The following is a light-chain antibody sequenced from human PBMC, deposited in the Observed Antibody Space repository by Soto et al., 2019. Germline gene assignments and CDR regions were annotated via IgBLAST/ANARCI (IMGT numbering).Light chain of an antibody. CDR2: GNT. Sequence: QLVLTQPPSVSGAPGQRVTISCTGSSSNIGAGYDVHWYQQLPGTAPKLLIYGNTNRPSGVPDRFSGSKSGTSASLAITGLQAEDEAEYYCQSFDSSLSGVFGGGTQLTVL. CDR3: QSFDSSLSGV. V-gene: IGLV1-40*01. J-gene: IGLJ3*02. CDR1: SSNIGAGYD.